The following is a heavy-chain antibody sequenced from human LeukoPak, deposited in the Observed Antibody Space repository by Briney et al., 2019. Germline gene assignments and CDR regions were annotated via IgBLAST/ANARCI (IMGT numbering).Heavy chain of an antibody. Sequence: GGSLRLSCAASGFTFSSYARNWVRQAPGKGLEWVSGTSGSGGSTFYADSVKGRFTMSRDNSKNTLYLQMNSLRAEDTAVYYCAKSGGYSYVENFDYWGQGTLVTVSS. CDR3: AKSGGYSYVENFDY. D-gene: IGHD5-18*01. CDR2: TSGSGGST. J-gene: IGHJ4*02. V-gene: IGHV3-23*01. CDR1: GFTFSSYA.